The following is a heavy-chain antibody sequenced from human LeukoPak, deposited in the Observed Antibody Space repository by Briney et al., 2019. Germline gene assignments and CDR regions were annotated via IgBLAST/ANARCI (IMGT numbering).Heavy chain of an antibody. J-gene: IGHJ6*03. Sequence: GESLKVSCKASGYSFTTYWIAWVRQMPGKGLEWMGIIYPGDSDTRYSPSFQGQVTISADKSISTAYLQWSSLKASDSAMYYCARRGSSPTLDYYYMDVWGKGTTVTVSS. CDR2: IYPGDSDT. CDR1: GYSFTTYW. CDR3: ARRGSSPTLDYYYMDV. V-gene: IGHV5-51*01. D-gene: IGHD1-26*01.